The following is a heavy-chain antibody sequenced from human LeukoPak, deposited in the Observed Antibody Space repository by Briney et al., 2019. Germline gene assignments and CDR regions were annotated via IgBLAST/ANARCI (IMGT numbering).Heavy chain of an antibody. V-gene: IGHV3-21*01. J-gene: IGHJ6*02. CDR3: AGGQNYYYYGMDV. CDR2: ISSNSSYI. CDR1: GFTFSSYS. D-gene: IGHD3-16*01. Sequence: GGSLRLSCAASGFTFSSYSMNWVRQAPGKGLEWVSSISSNSSYIYYADSVKGRFTISRDNAKNSLYLQMNSLRAEDTAVYYCAGGQNYYYYGMDVWGQGTTVTVSS.